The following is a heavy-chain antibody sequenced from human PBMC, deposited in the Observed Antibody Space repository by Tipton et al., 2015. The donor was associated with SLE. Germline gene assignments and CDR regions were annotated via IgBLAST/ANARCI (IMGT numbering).Heavy chain of an antibody. CDR3: ARDRGRTPRTGSRGPMVVRGYGMDV. Sequence: QSGAEVKKPGASVKVSCKASGDTFIGYDINWVRQATGQGLEWMGWMNPNVGNSGYAQKFQDRVTITRDTSISTVYMEVSGLRSEDTAVYYCARDRGRTPRTGSRGPMVVRGYGMDVWGQGTTVTVSS. J-gene: IGHJ6*02. CDR2: MNPNVGNS. V-gene: IGHV1-8*03. CDR1: GDTFIGYD. D-gene: IGHD2-15*01.